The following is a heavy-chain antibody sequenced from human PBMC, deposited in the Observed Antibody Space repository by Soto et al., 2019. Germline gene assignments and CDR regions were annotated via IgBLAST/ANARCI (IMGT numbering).Heavy chain of an antibody. D-gene: IGHD3-10*01. V-gene: IGHV1-18*01. Sequence: ASVKVSCKASGYTFTSYGISWVRQAPGQGLEWMGWISAYNGNTNYAQKLQGRVTMTTDTSTSTAYMELRSLRSDDTAVYYCARDTMVRRAQDYYYYYYMDVWGKGTTVTVSS. CDR2: ISAYNGNT. CDR1: GYTFTSYG. CDR3: ARDTMVRRAQDYYYYYYMDV. J-gene: IGHJ6*03.